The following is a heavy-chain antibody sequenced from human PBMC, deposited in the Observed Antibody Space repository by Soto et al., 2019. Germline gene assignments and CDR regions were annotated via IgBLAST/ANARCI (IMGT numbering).Heavy chain of an antibody. J-gene: IGHJ4*02. CDR3: ASYRRGLGSRPTAFDD. Sequence: SEPLSLTCTVSGGSISSGGYYWSWIRQHPGKGLEWIGYIYYSGSTYYNPSLKSRVTISVDTSKNQFSLKLSSVTAADMAVYYCASYRRGLGSRPTAFDDWGQGTLVTVSS. CDR1: GGSISSGGYY. V-gene: IGHV4-31*03. CDR2: IYYSGST. D-gene: IGHD3-10*01.